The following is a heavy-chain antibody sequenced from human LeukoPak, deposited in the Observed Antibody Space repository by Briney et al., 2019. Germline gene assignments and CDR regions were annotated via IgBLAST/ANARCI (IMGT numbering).Heavy chain of an antibody. CDR2: IYYSGST. Sequence: SETPSLTCTVSGGSISSYYWSWIRQPPGKGLEWIGYIYYSGSTNYNPSLKSRVTISVDTSKNQFSLKLNSVTAADTAVYYCARSGSYHNNFDYWGQGTLVTVSS. J-gene: IGHJ4*02. CDR1: GGSISSYY. CDR3: ARSGSYHNNFDY. V-gene: IGHV4-59*01. D-gene: IGHD1-26*01.